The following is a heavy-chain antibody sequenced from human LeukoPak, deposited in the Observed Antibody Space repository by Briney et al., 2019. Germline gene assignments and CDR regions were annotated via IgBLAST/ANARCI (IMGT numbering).Heavy chain of an antibody. J-gene: IGHJ6*03. D-gene: IGHD2-15*01. CDR2: ISSSGSTI. V-gene: IGHV3-48*03. CDR1: GFTFSSYE. CDR3: ARGYCSGGSCYPYYYYYMDV. Sequence: GGSLRLSCAASGFTFSSYEMNWVRQAPGKGLEWVSYISSSGSTIYYADSVKGRFTISRDNAKNSLYLQMNSLRAEDTAAYYCARGYCSGGSCYPYYYYYMDVWGKGTTVTISS.